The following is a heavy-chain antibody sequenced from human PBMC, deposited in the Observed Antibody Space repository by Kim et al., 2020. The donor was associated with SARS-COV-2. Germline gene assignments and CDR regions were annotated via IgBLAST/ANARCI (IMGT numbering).Heavy chain of an antibody. CDR3: AREGITIFGAYGMDV. Sequence: GGSLRLSCAASGFTFSSYEMNWVRQAPGKGLEWVSYISSSGSTIYYADSVKGRFTISRDNAKNSLYLQMNSLRAEDTAVYYCAREGITIFGAYGMDVWGQGTTVTVSS. J-gene: IGHJ6*02. V-gene: IGHV3-48*03. D-gene: IGHD3-3*01. CDR2: ISSSGSTI. CDR1: GFTFSSYE.